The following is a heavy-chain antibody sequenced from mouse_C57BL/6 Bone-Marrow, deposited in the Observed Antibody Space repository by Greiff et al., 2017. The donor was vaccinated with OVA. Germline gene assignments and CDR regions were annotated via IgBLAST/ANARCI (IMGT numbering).Heavy chain of an antibody. CDR1: GYSITSGYY. CDR2: ISYDGSN. Sequence: EVQLVESGPGLVKPSQSLSLTCSVTGYSITSGYYWNWIRQFPGNKLEWMGYISYDGSNNYNPSLKNRISITRDTSKNQFFLKLNSVTTEDTATYYCARRGRRYFDVWGTGTTVTVSS. CDR3: ARRGRRYFDV. D-gene: IGHD2-12*01. V-gene: IGHV3-6*01. J-gene: IGHJ1*03.